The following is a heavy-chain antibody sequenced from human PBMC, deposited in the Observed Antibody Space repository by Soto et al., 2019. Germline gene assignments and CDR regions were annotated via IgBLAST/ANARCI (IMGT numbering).Heavy chain of an antibody. J-gene: IGHJ6*02. D-gene: IGHD1-7*01. Sequence: SVKVSCRASGGTFSSYAITWLRQAPGQGREGMGGIIPIFGTANYAQKFQGRVTITADESTSTAYMELSSLRSEDTAVYYCARELETGSILFNNYCYVMDVWGQGTTVTVSS. CDR1: GGTFSSYA. V-gene: IGHV1-69*13. CDR3: ARELETGSILFNNYCYVMDV. CDR2: IIPIFGTA.